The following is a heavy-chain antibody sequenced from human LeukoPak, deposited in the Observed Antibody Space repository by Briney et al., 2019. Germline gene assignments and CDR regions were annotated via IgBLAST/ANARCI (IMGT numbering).Heavy chain of an antibody. CDR2: MYSTGLT. Sequence: GGSLRLSCAASGFTVNSNYMTWVRQAPGKGLEWVSLMYSTGLTYYADSVKGRFTISTDNPKNTLYLQMNSLRVDDTAIYYCATKGLDTWFEFWGQGTLVTVSS. J-gene: IGHJ4*02. CDR3: ATKGLDTWFEF. CDR1: GFTVNSNY. V-gene: IGHV3-53*01. D-gene: IGHD3-10*01.